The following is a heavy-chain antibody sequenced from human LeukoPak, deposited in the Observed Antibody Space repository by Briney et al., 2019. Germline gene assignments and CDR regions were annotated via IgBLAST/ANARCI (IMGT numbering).Heavy chain of an antibody. CDR3: ASPRGVTTDYYYYYGMDV. CDR1: GFTFSSYE. Sequence: GGSLRLSCAASGFTFSSYEVNWVRQAPGKGLEWVSYISSSGSTTYYADSVKGRFTISRDNAKNSLYLQMNSLRAEDTAVYYCASPRGVTTDYYYYYGMDVWGKGTTVTVSS. D-gene: IGHD4-11*01. V-gene: IGHV3-48*03. CDR2: ISSSGSTT. J-gene: IGHJ6*04.